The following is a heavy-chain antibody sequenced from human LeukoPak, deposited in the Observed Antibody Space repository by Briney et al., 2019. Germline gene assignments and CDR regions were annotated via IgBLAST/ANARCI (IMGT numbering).Heavy chain of an antibody. CDR1: GFTFSSYS. CDR2: ISSSSSTI. CDR3: ARGGFGVVIWSDFDY. Sequence: LTGGSLRLSCAASGFTFSSYSMNWVRQAPGKGLEWVSYISSSSSTIYYADSVKGRFTISRDNAKNSLYLQMNSLRAEDTAVYYCARGGFGVVIWSDFDYWGQGTLVTVSS. V-gene: IGHV3-48*01. D-gene: IGHD3-3*01. J-gene: IGHJ4*02.